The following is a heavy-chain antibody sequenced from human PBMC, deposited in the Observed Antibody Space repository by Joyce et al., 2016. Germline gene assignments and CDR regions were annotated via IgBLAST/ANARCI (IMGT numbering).Heavy chain of an antibody. V-gene: IGHV1-2*02. Sequence: QEQLVQSGAEVKQPGASVKVSCQASGYTFTTYYLHWVRQAPGQGLEWMGWIKPTNGDTNSAEKFQGRGTMTRATSISTAVMELRRLTSDDTAVYFCVVVVATNSTFDVWGQGTMVTVSS. CDR1: GYTFTTYY. CDR3: VVVVATNSTFDV. CDR2: IKPTNGDT. D-gene: IGHD2-15*01. J-gene: IGHJ3*01.